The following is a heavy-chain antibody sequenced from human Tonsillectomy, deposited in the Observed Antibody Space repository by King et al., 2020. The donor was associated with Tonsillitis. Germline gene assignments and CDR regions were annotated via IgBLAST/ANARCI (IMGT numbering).Heavy chain of an antibody. CDR1: GYTFTSYY. D-gene: IGHD1-26*01. Sequence: VQLVESGAEVKKPGASVKISCKASGYTFTSYYIHWVRQAPGQGLEWMGIINPNGGSTSYAQKFQGRVTMTRDTSTSTVHMELSSLRSDDTAVYYCARSLVGVDDTFDIWGQGTMVTVSS. J-gene: IGHJ3*02. CDR2: INPNGGST. CDR3: ARSLVGVDDTFDI. V-gene: IGHV1-46*03.